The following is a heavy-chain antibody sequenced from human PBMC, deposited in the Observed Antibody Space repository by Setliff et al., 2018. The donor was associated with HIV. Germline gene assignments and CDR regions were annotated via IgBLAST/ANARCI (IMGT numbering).Heavy chain of an antibody. Sequence: PSETLSLTCTVSGGSARNSRYYWAWIRQPPGKGLEYIGSIPYNEKTYYNPSLKSRVTISIDTSKNQFSLNLTSVTAADTAVYYCASRVYYYDSNNLLREEGFDPWGQGTLVTVSS. V-gene: IGHV4-39*01. CDR3: ASRVYYYDSNNLLREEGFDP. D-gene: IGHD3-22*01. CDR1: GGSARNSRYY. J-gene: IGHJ5*02. CDR2: IPYNEKT.